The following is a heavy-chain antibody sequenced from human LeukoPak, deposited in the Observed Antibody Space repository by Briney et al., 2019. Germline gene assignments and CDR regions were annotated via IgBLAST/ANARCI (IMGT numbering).Heavy chain of an antibody. V-gene: IGHV3-23*01. Sequence: GGSLRLSCAASGFTFNNHAMNWVRQAPGKGLEWVSATSGSGDTTYYAHSVQGRFTISRDNSKNMVFLQMNSLRDDDTAVYYCAKAADWLATDYIDYWGQGTLVTVSS. CDR1: GFTFNNHA. CDR2: TSGSGDTT. D-gene: IGHD3-9*01. CDR3: AKAADWLATDYIDY. J-gene: IGHJ4*02.